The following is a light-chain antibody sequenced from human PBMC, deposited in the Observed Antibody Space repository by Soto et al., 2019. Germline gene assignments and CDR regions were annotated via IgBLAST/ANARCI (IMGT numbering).Light chain of an antibody. CDR2: EAS. Sequence: PATLSLSPGERATLSCRASQSVSSSLAWYQQKLGQAPRLLIYEASDRATGIPARFSGSGSGTDFTLIISSLEPEDFAVYYCQQGSTWPWTFGQGTKVDIK. CDR3: QQGSTWPWT. J-gene: IGKJ1*01. V-gene: IGKV3-11*01. CDR1: QSVSSS.